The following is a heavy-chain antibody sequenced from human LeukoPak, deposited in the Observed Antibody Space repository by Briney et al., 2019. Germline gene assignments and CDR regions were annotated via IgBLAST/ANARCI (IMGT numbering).Heavy chain of an antibody. CDR1: GFTFSSYA. V-gene: IGHV3-23*01. Sequence: GRSLRLSCAASGFTFSSYAMSWVRQAPGKGLEWVSAISGSGGSTYYADSVKGRFTISRDNSKNTLFLQMNSLRAEDTAVYYCANSTWEIGFDYWGQGTLVTVSS. D-gene: IGHD7-27*01. CDR2: ISGSGGST. J-gene: IGHJ4*02. CDR3: ANSTWEIGFDY.